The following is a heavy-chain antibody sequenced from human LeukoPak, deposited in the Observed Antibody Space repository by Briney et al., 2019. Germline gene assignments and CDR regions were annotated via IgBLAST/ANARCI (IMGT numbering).Heavy chain of an antibody. CDR2: FYAGATT. D-gene: IGHD4-11*01. Sequence: PGGSLILSCAVSGFSVSSNYMTWVRQAPGKGLEWVSVFYAGATTYYADSVKGRFTIPKDISKNTLALQMNNLRAEDTAVYFCARFRDSHYLAPFDFWGQGALVTVSS. CDR3: ARFRDSHYLAPFDF. J-gene: IGHJ4*02. CDR1: GFSVSSNY. V-gene: IGHV3-53*01.